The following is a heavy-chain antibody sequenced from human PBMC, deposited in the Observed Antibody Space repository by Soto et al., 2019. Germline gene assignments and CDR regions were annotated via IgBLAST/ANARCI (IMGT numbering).Heavy chain of an antibody. CDR2: INPSGGRT. D-gene: IGHD4-4*01. CDR1: GYNFNTYY. V-gene: IGHV1-46*02. CDR3: ARPAATTFLYYQNGLDV. Sequence: ASVKVSCKASGYNFNTYYMQWVRQAPGQGLEWMGTINPSGGRTAYAQKLQGRLTMTRDTSTGTVYMELRSLTSEDTAVYYCARPAATTFLYYQNGLDVWGPGTTVTVSS. J-gene: IGHJ6*02.